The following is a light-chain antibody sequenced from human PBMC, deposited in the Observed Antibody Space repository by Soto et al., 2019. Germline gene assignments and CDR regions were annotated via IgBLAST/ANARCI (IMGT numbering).Light chain of an antibody. J-gene: IGLJ2*01. CDR1: SGHSNYA. Sequence: QSVLTQSPSASASLGASVKLTCTLSSGHSNYAIAWHQQQPEKGPRYLMKLNRAGSHSKGDGIPNRFSGSSSGAERYLTISSLQSEDEADYYCQTWGTGIVIFGGGTKLTVL. CDR3: QTWGTGIVI. CDR2: LNRAGSH. V-gene: IGLV4-69*01.